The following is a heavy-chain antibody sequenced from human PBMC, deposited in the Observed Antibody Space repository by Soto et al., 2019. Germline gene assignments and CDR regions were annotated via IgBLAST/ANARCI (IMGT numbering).Heavy chain of an antibody. V-gene: IGHV1-69*13. CDR3: ARAPLGYCTNGVCGGWFDP. CDR1: GGTFSGYA. Sequence: SVKVSCKASGGTFSGYAISWVRQAPGQGLEWMGGIIPIFGTANYAQKFQGRVTITADESTSTAYMELSSLRSEDTAVYYCARAPLGYCTNGVCGGWFDPWGQGTLVTVSS. CDR2: IIPIFGTA. J-gene: IGHJ5*02. D-gene: IGHD2-8*01.